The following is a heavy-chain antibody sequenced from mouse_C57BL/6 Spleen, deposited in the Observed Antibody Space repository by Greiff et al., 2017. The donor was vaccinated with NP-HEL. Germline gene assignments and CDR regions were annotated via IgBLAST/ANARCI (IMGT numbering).Heavy chain of an antibody. CDR3: ARSFYDYLYYAMDD. J-gene: IGHJ4*01. CDR1: GYAFSSSW. V-gene: IGHV1-82*01. D-gene: IGHD2-4*01. Sequence: VQLQQSGPELVKPGASVKISCKASGYAFSSSWMNWVKQRPGKGLEWVGRIYPGDGDTNYNGKFKGKATLTADKSSSTAYMQLSSLTSEDSAVYFCARSFYDYLYYAMDDWGKGTSVTVSS. CDR2: IYPGDGDT.